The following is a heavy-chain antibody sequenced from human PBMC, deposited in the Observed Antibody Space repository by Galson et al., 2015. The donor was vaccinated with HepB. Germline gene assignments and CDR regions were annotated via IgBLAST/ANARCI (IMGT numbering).Heavy chain of an antibody. V-gene: IGHV3-74*01. J-gene: IGHJ4*02. CDR3: ARTLWEYYDFWSGYYDY. CDR1: GFTFSSYW. D-gene: IGHD3-3*01. CDR2: INSDGSST. Sequence: SLRLSCAASGFTFSSYWMHWVRQAPGKGLVWVSRINSDGSSTSYADPVKGRFTISRDNAKNTLYLQMNSLRAEDTAVYYCARTLWEYYDFWSGYYDYWGQGTLVTVSS.